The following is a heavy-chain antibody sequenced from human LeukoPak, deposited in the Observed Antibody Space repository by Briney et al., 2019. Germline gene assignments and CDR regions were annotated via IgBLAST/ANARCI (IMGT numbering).Heavy chain of an antibody. V-gene: IGHV3-23*01. Sequence: PGGSLRLSCAASGFTFSSYAMSWVRQAPGKGLEWVSAISGSGGSTYYADSVKGRFTISRDNSKNTLYLQMNSLRAEDTAVYYCASRVSGSYFPSWFDPWGQGTLVTVSS. J-gene: IGHJ5*02. CDR3: ASRVSGSYFPSWFDP. D-gene: IGHD1-26*01. CDR2: ISGSGGST. CDR1: GFTFSSYA.